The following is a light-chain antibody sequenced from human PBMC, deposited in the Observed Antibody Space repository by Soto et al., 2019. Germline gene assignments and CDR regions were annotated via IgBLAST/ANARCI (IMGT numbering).Light chain of an antibody. Sequence: QSVLTQPPSVSGAPGQRVTISCTGSSSNIGAGYDVHWYQHRPGTAPKLLIYSNNQRPSGVPDRFSGSKSGTSASLAISGLQSEDEADYYCATWDDSLNGPVFGGGTQLTVL. CDR3: ATWDDSLNGPV. J-gene: IGLJ7*01. V-gene: IGLV1-40*01. CDR2: SNN. CDR1: SSNIGAGYD.